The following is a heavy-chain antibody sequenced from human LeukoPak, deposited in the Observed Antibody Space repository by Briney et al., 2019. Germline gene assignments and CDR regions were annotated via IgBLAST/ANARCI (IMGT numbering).Heavy chain of an antibody. Sequence: ASVKVSCKASGYTFTSYYMHWVRQAPGQGLEWMGIINPSGGSTSYAQKFQGRVTMTTDTSTSTAYMELRSLRSDDTAVYYCARAGIGDYWGQGTLVTVSS. D-gene: IGHD3-10*01. V-gene: IGHV1-46*01. CDR3: ARAGIGDY. CDR1: GYTFTSYY. CDR2: INPSGGST. J-gene: IGHJ4*02.